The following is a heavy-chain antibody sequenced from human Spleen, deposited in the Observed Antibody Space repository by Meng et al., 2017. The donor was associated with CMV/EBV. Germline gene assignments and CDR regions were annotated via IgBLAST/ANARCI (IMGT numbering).Heavy chain of an antibody. V-gene: IGHV4-59*01. J-gene: IGHJ3*02. CDR3: ARVQRSSVPAAWVIDAFDI. CDR2: IDYSGKT. Sequence: GSLRLSCSVSGASMTSYYWNWIRQPPGKGLEWIGYIDYSGKTNYSPSLRSRVPASVDTSKNQFSLRLTSVTAADTAVYYCARVQRSSVPAAWVIDAFDIWGQGTTVTVSS. D-gene: IGHD3-16*02. CDR1: GASMTSYY.